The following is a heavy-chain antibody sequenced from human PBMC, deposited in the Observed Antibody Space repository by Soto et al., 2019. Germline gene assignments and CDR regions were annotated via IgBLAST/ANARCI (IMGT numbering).Heavy chain of an antibody. J-gene: IGHJ5*02. Sequence: PGESLKISCKGSGYCFTSYWIGWVRQIPGKGLEWMGIIYPGDSDTRYSPSFQGQVTISADKSISTAYLQWSSLKASDTAMYYCARPPSGATSGNWFDPWGQGTLVTVSS. V-gene: IGHV5-51*01. D-gene: IGHD1-26*01. CDR1: GYCFTSYW. CDR2: IYPGDSDT. CDR3: ARPPSGATSGNWFDP.